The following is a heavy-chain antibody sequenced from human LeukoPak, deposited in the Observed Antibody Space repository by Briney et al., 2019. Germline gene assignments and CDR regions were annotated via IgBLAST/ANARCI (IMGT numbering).Heavy chain of an antibody. CDR2: MNPNSGNT. Sequence: ASVKVSCKASGYTFTSYDINWVRQATGQGLEWMGWMNPNSGNTGYAQKFQGRVTMTRNTSISTAYMGLSSLRSEDTAVYYCAQMIVHYSAFDIWGQGTMVTVSS. CDR3: AQMIVHYSAFDI. J-gene: IGHJ3*02. D-gene: IGHD3-22*01. V-gene: IGHV1-8*01. CDR1: GYTFTSYD.